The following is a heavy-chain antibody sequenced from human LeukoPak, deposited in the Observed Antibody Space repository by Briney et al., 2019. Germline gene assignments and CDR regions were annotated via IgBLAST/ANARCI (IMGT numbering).Heavy chain of an antibody. CDR3: ATSHSSSWPLDGMDV. V-gene: IGHV1-2*02. J-gene: IGHJ6*02. CDR1: GYTFTGYY. CDR2: INPNSGGT. Sequence: APVKVSCKASGYTFTGYYMHWVRQAPGQGLEWMGWINPNSGGTNYAQKSQGRVTMTRDTSISTAYMELSRLRSDDTAVYYCATSHSSSWPLDGMDVWGQGTTVTVSS. D-gene: IGHD6-13*01.